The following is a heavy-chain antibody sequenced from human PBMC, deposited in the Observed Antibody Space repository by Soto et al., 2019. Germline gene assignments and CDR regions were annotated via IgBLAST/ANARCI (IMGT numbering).Heavy chain of an antibody. D-gene: IGHD2-2*01. J-gene: IGHJ6*03. V-gene: IGHV4-34*01. CDR3: ARGRVVPLYYYYMDV. CDR2: INHSGST. Sequence: QVQLQQWGAGLLKPSETLPLTCAVYGGSFSGYYWSWIRQPPGKGLEWIGEINHSGSTNYNPSLKSRVTISVDTSKNQFSLKLSSVTAADTAVYYCARGRVVPLYYYYMDVWGKGTTVTVSS. CDR1: GGSFSGYY.